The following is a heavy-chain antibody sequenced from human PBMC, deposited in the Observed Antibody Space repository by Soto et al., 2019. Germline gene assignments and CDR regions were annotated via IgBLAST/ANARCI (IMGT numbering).Heavy chain of an antibody. V-gene: IGHV4-59*01. CDR2: VYYTGTT. J-gene: IGHJ4*02. CDR1: GGSISSYF. D-gene: IGHD6-13*01. CDR3: SRDLGAVPRAFDY. Sequence: QVQLQESGPGLLKPSETLSLNCTVSGGSISSYFYIWVRQPPGKGLEWIGSVYYTGTTDYNPSLKSRVTISVDTSKTQFSLNLRSVTAADTAVYYCSRDLGAVPRAFDYWGRGTLVTVSS.